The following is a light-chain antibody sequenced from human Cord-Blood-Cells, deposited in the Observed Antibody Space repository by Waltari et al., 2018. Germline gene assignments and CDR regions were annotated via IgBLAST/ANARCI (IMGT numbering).Light chain of an antibody. J-gene: IGKJ1*01. CDR1: QSISSY. V-gene: IGKV1-39*01. CDR3: QQSYSTPRT. Sequence: DIKMTQSPSPLPASVGDRVTITCRASQSISSYLNWYQQKPGKAPKLLIYAASSLQSGVPSRFSGSGSGTDFTLTISSLQPEDFATYYCQQSYSTPRTFGQGTKVEIK. CDR2: AAS.